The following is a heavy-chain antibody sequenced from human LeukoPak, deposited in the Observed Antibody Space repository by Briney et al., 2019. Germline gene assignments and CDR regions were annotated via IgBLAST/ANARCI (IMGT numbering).Heavy chain of an antibody. D-gene: IGHD1-26*01. CDR2: TYYRSKWYN. CDR1: GDSVSSNSVA. J-gene: IGHJ4*02. CDR3: ARDRGSLRYYFDY. Sequence: SQTLSPTCAISGDSVSSNSVAWNWIRQSPSRGLEWLGSTYYRSKWYNDYALSVKSRITINPDTSKNQFSLQLDSVTPEDTAVYYCARDRGSLRYYFDYWGQGTLVTVSS. V-gene: IGHV6-1*01.